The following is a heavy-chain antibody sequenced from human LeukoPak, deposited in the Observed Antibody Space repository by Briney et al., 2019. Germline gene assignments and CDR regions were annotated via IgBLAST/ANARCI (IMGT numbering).Heavy chain of an antibody. CDR3: ARGLIGNRAANRGYVDY. J-gene: IGHJ4*02. V-gene: IGHV4-30-2*01. Sequence: SQTLSLTCAVSGGSISSGGYSWRWLRQPPGKGLVWIGYIYHSGSTYYNPSLKSRVTISVDRSKNQFSLKLSSVTAADTAVYYCARGLIGNRAANRGYVDYWGQGTLVTVSS. D-gene: IGHD1-14*01. CDR1: GGSISSGGYS. CDR2: IYHSGST.